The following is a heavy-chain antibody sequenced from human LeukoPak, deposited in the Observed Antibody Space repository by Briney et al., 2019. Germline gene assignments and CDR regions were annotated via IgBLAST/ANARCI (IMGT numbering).Heavy chain of an antibody. D-gene: IGHD3-10*01. J-gene: IGHJ4*02. Sequence: PGGSLRLSCAASGFTVSSNYMSWVRQAPGKGLEWVSVIYSGGSTYYADSVKGRFTISRDNSKNTLYLQMNSLRAEDTAVYYCARAPPRYGSGSFHFDFWGQGTLVTVSS. CDR2: IYSGGST. CDR1: GFTVSSNY. CDR3: ARAPPRYGSGSFHFDF. V-gene: IGHV3-53*01.